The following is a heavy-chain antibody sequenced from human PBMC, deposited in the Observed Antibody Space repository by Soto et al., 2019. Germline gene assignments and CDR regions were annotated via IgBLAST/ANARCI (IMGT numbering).Heavy chain of an antibody. D-gene: IGHD1-7*01. CDR3: AKDLGGLELFYYYYGMDV. CDR1: RFTFSSYG. Sequence: GGTMRLSCAASRFTFSSYGMLRVRQATDKELEKEAVKSYDGSNKYYADTVKGRFTISRDNSKNTLYLQMNSLRAEDTAVYYCAKDLGGLELFYYYYGMDVWGQGSTDTVSS. J-gene: IGHJ6*02. CDR2: KSYDGSNK. V-gene: IGHV3-30*18.